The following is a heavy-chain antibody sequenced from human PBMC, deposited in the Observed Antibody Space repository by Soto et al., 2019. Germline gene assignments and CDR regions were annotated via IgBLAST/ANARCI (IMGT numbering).Heavy chain of an antibody. Sequence: PGGSLRLSCAASGFTFSNYAMNWVRPAPGKGLEWVSGITGSSGRTFYADSVKGRFTISRDNSKNTVYLQMNSVRADDTAVYYCAKEYTSTSRGSFDYWGQGALVTVSS. CDR2: ITGSSGRT. V-gene: IGHV3-23*01. CDR3: AKEYTSTSRGSFDY. D-gene: IGHD1-26*01. J-gene: IGHJ4*02. CDR1: GFTFSNYA.